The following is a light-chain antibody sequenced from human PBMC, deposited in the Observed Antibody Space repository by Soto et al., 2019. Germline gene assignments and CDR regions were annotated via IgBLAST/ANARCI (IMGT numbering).Light chain of an antibody. CDR3: QQYNNWPQT. CDR2: GAS. J-gene: IGKJ1*01. Sequence: EILMTQSPATLSVSPGERATLSCRASQSVSSNLAWYQQKPGQAPRLLIYGASTRDTGIPARFSGRGSGTEFTLTISSLQSEDFPVYYCQQYNNWPQTFGQGTKVDIK. V-gene: IGKV3-15*01. CDR1: QSVSSN.